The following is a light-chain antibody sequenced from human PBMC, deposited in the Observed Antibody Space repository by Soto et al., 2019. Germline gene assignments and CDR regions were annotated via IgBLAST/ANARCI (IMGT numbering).Light chain of an antibody. Sequence: EIVLTPSPATLSLSPVERATLSCRASESVSRDLVWYQQRPGQAPRLLIYEASNTATGIPARFSGSGSGTEFTLTISSLQSEDFAVYYCQQGITFGQGTRLEIK. CDR3: QQGIT. V-gene: IGKV3-11*01. CDR2: EAS. CDR1: ESVSRD. J-gene: IGKJ5*01.